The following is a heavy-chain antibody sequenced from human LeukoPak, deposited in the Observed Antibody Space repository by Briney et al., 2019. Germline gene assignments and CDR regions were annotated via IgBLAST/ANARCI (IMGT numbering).Heavy chain of an antibody. D-gene: IGHD4-23*01. J-gene: IGHJ4*02. CDR2: ISWNSGSI. Sequence: GGSLTLSCAASGFTFDDYSMHWVRHAPGKGLEWVSGISWNSGSIIYADSVKGRFTISRDNAKNSLYLQMNSLGAEDTALYYCAKDYTTVITPGLNYWGQGTLVTVSS. CDR3: AKDYTTVITPGLNY. CDR1: GFTFDDYS. V-gene: IGHV3-9*01.